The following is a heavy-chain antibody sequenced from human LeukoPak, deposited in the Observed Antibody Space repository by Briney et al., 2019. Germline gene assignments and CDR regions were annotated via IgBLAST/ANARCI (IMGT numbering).Heavy chain of an antibody. CDR1: GYTFTSYA. CDR2: INANTGNP. D-gene: IGHD6-6*01. V-gene: IGHV7-4-1*02. CDR3: ARGGIAARRGAFDI. Sequence: GASVKVSCKASGYTFTSYAMNWVRQAPGQGLEWMGWINANTGNPTYAQGFTGRFVFSLDTSVSTAYLQISSLKAEDTAVYYCARGGIAARRGAFDIWGQGTMVTVSS. J-gene: IGHJ3*02.